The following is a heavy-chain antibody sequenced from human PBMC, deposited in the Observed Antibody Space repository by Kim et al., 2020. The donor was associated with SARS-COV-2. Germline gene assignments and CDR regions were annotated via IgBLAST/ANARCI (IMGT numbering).Heavy chain of an antibody. D-gene: IGHD6-25*01. J-gene: IGHJ4*02. CDR3: ATAKRETFDQGYFDY. CDR1: GGTFSSYA. CDR2: IIPIFGTA. V-gene: IGHV1-69*06. Sequence: SVKVSCKASGGTFSSYAISWVRQAPGQGLEWMGEIIPIFGTANYAQKFQGRVTITADKSTSTAYMELSSLRSEDTAVYYCATAKRETFDQGYFDYWGQGTLVTVSS.